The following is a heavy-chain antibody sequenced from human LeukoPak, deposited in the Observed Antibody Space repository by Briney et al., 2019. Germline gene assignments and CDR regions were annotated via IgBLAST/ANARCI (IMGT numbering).Heavy chain of an antibody. J-gene: IGHJ4*02. Sequence: GGSLRLSCAASGFTFSDYYMSWIRQAPGKGLEWVSYISSSGSTTYYADSVKGRFTISRDNSKNTLYLQMNSLRAEDTAVYYCAKDQGNYDSSGYPRYYFDYWGQGTLVTVSS. CDR2: ISSSGSTT. CDR3: AKDQGNYDSSGYPRYYFDY. V-gene: IGHV3-11*01. D-gene: IGHD3-22*01. CDR1: GFTFSDYY.